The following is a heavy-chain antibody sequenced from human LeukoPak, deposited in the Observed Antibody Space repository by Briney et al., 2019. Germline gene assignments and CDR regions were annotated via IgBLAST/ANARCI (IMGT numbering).Heavy chain of an antibody. J-gene: IGHJ6*03. CDR2: IYKSGST. D-gene: IGHD3-16*01. CDR1: DGSISTHY. V-gene: IGHV4-59*11. Sequence: PSQTLSLTCGVSDGSISTHYWTWIRQPPGKGLEWIGYIYKSGSTKYNPFLKSRVSFSLDTTKNQLSLKLTSVTAADTAVYYCARGGVGYYYMDVWGKGTTVIVSS. CDR3: ARGGVGYYYMDV.